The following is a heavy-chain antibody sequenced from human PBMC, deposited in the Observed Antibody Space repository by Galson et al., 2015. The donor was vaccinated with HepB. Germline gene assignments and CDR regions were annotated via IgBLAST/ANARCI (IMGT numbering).Heavy chain of an antibody. D-gene: IGHD3-10*01. CDR1: GFTFSNYD. J-gene: IGHJ4*02. Sequence: SLRLSCAASGFTFSNYDMNWVRQAPGKGLEWVSSITRSRSFIYYADSVKGRFTISRDNVKNSLYLQMNSLRAEDTAVYYCARDRGEACFQYWGQGTLVTVSS. CDR3: ARDRGEACFQY. V-gene: IGHV3-21*01. CDR2: ITRSRSFI.